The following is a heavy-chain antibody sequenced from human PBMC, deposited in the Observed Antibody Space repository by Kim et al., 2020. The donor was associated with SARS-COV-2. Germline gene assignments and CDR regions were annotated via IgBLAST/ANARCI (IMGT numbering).Heavy chain of an antibody. CDR1: GFTFSTYN. J-gene: IGHJ4*02. D-gene: IGHD2-2*01. CDR3: ARDPPFCSSSSCYPSAFDC. CDR2: VISGSGYT. Sequence: GGSLRLSCAASGFTFSTYNMNWVRQAPGKGLEWVSSVISGSGYTYYADSMKGRFTISRDNAKNSLYLQMNSLRADDTAVYYCARDPPFCSSSSCYPSAFDCWGQGTLVTVSS. V-gene: IGHV3-21*01.